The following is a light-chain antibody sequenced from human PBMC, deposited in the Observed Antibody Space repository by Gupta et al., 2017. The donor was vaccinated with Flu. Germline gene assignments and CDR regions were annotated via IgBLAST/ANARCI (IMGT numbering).Light chain of an antibody. CDR2: TAS. V-gene: IGKV1-39*01. J-gene: IGKJ2*01. Sequence: DIQMSQSPSSLSAFVGDKVTITCRASQSISTFLSWYQQKPGQAPTLLIYTASTLQTGVPSRFSGSGSETDFTLTISSLQPEDIATYYCQQRDSVPDTFGQGTKVDIK. CDR3: QQRDSVPDT. CDR1: QSISTF.